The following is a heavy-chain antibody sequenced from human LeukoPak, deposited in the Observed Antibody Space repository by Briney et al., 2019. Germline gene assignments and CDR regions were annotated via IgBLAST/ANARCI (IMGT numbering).Heavy chain of an antibody. Sequence: SQTLSFTCTVSGGSISSGGYYWSWIRQHPGKGLEWIGYIYYSGSTYYNPSLKSRVTISVDTSKNQFSLKLSSVTSADTAVYYCARDRAVGWFDPWGQGTLVTVSS. CDR2: IYYSGST. J-gene: IGHJ5*02. CDR3: ARDRAVGWFDP. V-gene: IGHV4-31*03. CDR1: GGSISSGGYY.